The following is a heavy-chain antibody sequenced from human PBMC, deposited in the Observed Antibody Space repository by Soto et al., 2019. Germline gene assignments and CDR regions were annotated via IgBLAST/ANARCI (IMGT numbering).Heavy chain of an antibody. D-gene: IGHD6-19*01. CDR3: ARSIAVAGTPEFDY. J-gene: IGHJ4*02. V-gene: IGHV3-30-3*01. CDR1: GFTFSSDT. CDR2: ISYDDGVNK. Sequence: QVQLVESGGGVVQPGRSLRLSCAASGFTFSSDTMQWVRQAPGKGLEWVAVISYDDGVNKYYADSVKVRFTISRDNSKNTVYMQMISLRVEDTAVYYCARSIAVAGTPEFDYWGQGALVTVSS.